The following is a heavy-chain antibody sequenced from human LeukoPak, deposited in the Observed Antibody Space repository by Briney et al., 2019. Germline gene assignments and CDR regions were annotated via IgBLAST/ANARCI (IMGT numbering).Heavy chain of an antibody. Sequence: SETLSLTCAVSVRSLYSGSYWGWIRQPPGKGLEWIGSIYYSGSTYYNPSLKSRVTISVDTSKNQFSLKLSSVTAADTAVYYCARDDYYDSSGYPHLDYWGQGTLVTVSS. V-gene: IGHV4-38-2*02. J-gene: IGHJ4*02. D-gene: IGHD3-22*01. CDR1: VRSLYSGSY. CDR3: ARDDYYDSSGYPHLDY. CDR2: IYYSGST.